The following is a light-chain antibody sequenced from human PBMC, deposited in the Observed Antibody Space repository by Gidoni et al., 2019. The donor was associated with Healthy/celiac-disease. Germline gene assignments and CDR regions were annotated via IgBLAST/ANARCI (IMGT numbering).Light chain of an antibody. V-gene: IGKV3-11*01. CDR2: DAS. CDR3: QQRSNSDS. J-gene: IGKJ4*01. Sequence: EIVLTQSPATLSLSPGDRATLSCRASQSVSSYLAWYQQKPGQAPRLLIYDASNRATGIPARFSGSGSGTDFTLTISSLEPEDFAVYYCQQRSNSDSFGGGTKVEIK. CDR1: QSVSSY.